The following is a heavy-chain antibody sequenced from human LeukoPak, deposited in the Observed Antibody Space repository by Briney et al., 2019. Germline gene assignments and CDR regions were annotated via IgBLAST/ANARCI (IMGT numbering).Heavy chain of an antibody. V-gene: IGHV3-23*01. Sequence: GGSLRLSCAASGFTFSSYAMSWVRQAPGKGLEWVSVHADSVKGRFTISRDNSENLLYLQMTSLGAEDTAIYYCSKDLERHTVGYFDSWGQGVLVTVSS. CDR3: SKDLERHTVGYFDS. D-gene: IGHD1-1*01. J-gene: IGHJ4*02. CDR1: GFTFSSYA.